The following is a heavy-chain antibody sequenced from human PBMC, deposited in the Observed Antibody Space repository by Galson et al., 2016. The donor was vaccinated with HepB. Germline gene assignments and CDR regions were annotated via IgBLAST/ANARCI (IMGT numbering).Heavy chain of an antibody. CDR1: GYTFTGYF. J-gene: IGHJ4*02. D-gene: IGHD3-10*01. Sequence: SVKVSCKASGYTFTGYFIHWVRQAPGQGLEWMGWINPDSGGTNYARKFQGRVTMTRDTSIGTAYMELSRLGSDDTAVYFCARTYGSGSYYCLGYWGQGTLVTVSS. CDR3: ARTYGSGSYYCLGY. V-gene: IGHV1-2*02. CDR2: INPDSGGT.